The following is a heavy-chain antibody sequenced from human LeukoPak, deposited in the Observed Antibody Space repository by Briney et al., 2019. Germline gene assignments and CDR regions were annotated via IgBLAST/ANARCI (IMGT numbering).Heavy chain of an antibody. CDR2: IYHSGST. CDR1: GGSISSSNW. J-gene: IGHJ3*02. Sequence: PETLSLTCAVSGGSISSSNWWSWVRQPPGKGLEWIGEIYHSGSTNYNPSLKSRVTISVDKSKNQFSLRLSSVTAADTAVYYCAKGGLAAKDAFDIWGQGTMVTVSS. V-gene: IGHV4-4*03. D-gene: IGHD6-19*01. CDR3: AKGGLAAKDAFDI.